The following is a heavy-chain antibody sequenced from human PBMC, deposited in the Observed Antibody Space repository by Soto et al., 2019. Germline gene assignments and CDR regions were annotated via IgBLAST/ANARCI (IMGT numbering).Heavy chain of an antibody. J-gene: IGHJ4*02. CDR2: ISSSSSYI. CDR3: ARDRHYYDSSGDPKPFDY. CDR1: GFTFSSYS. D-gene: IGHD3-22*01. Sequence: EVQLVESGGGLVHPGGSLRLSCAASGFTFSSYSMNWVRQAPGKGLEWVSCISSSSSYIYYADSVKGRFTISRDNAKNSLYLQMNSLSAEDTAVYYCARDRHYYDSSGDPKPFDYWGQGTLVTVSS. V-gene: IGHV3-21*01.